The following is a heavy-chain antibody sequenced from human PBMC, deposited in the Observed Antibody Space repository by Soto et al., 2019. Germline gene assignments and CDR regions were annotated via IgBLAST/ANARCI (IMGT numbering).Heavy chain of an antibody. CDR2: FDPEDGET. CDR3: ATAYDSGSYYEGFDI. Sequence: ASVKVSCKVSGYTLTELSMHWVRQAPGKGLEWMGGFDPEDGETIYAQEFQGRVTMTEDTSTDTAYMELSSLRSEDTAVHYCATAYDSGSYYEGFDIWGQGTMVTVSS. V-gene: IGHV1-24*01. D-gene: IGHD1-26*01. CDR1: GYTLTELS. J-gene: IGHJ3*02.